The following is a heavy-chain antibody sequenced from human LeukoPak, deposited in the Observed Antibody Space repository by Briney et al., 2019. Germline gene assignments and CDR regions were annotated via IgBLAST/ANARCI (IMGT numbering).Heavy chain of an antibody. CDR1: GGTFSSYA. CDR3: ARVSITMVRGVTPPYYYYGMDV. Sequence: GASVKVSCKASGGTFSSYAISWVRQAPGQGLEWMGGIIPIFGTANYAQKFQGRVTITADESTSTAYMELSSLRSEDTAVYYCARVSITMVRGVTPPYYYYGMDVWGRGTTVTVSS. V-gene: IGHV1-69*13. CDR2: IIPIFGTA. D-gene: IGHD3-10*01. J-gene: IGHJ6*02.